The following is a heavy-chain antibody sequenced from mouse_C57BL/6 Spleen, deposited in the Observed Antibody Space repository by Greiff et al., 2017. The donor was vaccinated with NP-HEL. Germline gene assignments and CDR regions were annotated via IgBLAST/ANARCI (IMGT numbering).Heavy chain of an antibody. J-gene: IGHJ3*01. CDR1: GYTFTSYW. V-gene: IGHV1-64*01. CDR2: IHPNSGST. D-gene: IGHD2-4*01. CDR3: ARGEIYYDYDERTWFAY. Sequence: QVQLQQPGAELVKPGASVKLSCKASGYTFTSYWMHWVKQRPGQGLEWIGMIHPNSGSTNYNEKFKSKATLTVDKSSSTAYMQLSSLTSEDSAVYYCARGEIYYDYDERTWFAYWGQGTLVTVSA.